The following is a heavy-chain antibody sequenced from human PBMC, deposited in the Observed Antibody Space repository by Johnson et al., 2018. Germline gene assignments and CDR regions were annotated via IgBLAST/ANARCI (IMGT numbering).Heavy chain of an antibody. Sequence: QVRLVQAGGGVVQPGRSLRLSCAASGFTFSSYAMHWVRQAPGTGLEWVAVLSYDGSNKYYADSVKGRFTISRDNSQNTLYLQLYSLRAEDTAVYYCARDHYYDSSGYYPYYYYYMDVWGKGTTVTVSS. CDR1: GFTFSSYA. CDR3: ARDHYYDSSGYYPYYYYYMDV. V-gene: IGHV3-30-3*01. J-gene: IGHJ6*03. D-gene: IGHD3-22*01. CDR2: LSYDGSNK.